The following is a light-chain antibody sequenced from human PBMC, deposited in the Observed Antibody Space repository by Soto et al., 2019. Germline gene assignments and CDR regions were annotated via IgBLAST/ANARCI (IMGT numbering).Light chain of an antibody. J-gene: IGKJ4*01. CDR1: QSVSSNY. CDR2: GAS. Sequence: EIVLTQSPGTLSLSPGERATLSCRASQSVSSNYLAWYQQKPGQAPKLLIYGASSRATGIPDRFSGSGSGTDFILTISRLEPEDFAMYYCPQSGTSFPLTFGGGTKLE. CDR3: PQSGTSFPLT. V-gene: IGKV3-20*01.